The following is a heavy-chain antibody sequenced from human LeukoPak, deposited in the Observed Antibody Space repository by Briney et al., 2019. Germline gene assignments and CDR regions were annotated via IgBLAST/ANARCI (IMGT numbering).Heavy chain of an antibody. D-gene: IGHD3-10*01. CDR3: ASSSSYGSGSYYLSFDY. J-gene: IGHJ4*02. V-gene: IGHV5-51*01. CDR2: IYPGDSDT. Sequence: GESLKISCKGSGYSFSTYWIGWVRQMPGKGLEWMGIIYPGDSDTIYSPSFQGQVTISADKSISTAYLQWSSLKASDTAMYYCASSSSYGSGSYYLSFDYWGQGTLVTVSS. CDR1: GYSFSTYW.